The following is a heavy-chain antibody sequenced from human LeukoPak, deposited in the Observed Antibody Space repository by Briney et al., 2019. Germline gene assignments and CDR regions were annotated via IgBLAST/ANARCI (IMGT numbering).Heavy chain of an antibody. CDR3: ARVDTAMVYQGLGGN. CDR2: INPSGGST. D-gene: IGHD5-18*01. CDR1: GYTFTSYY. Sequence: GASVKVSCKASGYTFTSYYMHWVRQAPGQGLEWMGIINPSGGSTSYAQKFQGRVTITADESTSTAYMELSSLRSEDTAVYYRARVDTAMVYQGLGGNWGQGTLVTVSS. J-gene: IGHJ4*02. V-gene: IGHV1-46*01.